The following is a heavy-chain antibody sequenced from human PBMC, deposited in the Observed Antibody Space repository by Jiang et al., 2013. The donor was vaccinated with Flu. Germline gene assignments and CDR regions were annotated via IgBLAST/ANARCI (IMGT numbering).Heavy chain of an antibody. J-gene: IGHJ1*01. CDR2: INPNTGNP. CDR1: GYSFTTYS. D-gene: IGHD4-17*01. V-gene: IGHV7-4-1*02. Sequence: QSGSELKRPGASVKISCKISGYSFTTYSVNWVRQAPGQGLEWMGWINPNTGNPIYAQGFTGRFVFSLDTSVSTAYLQINNLETADTAVYYCARRSPTDYWGQGTLVTVSS. CDR3: ARRSPTDY.